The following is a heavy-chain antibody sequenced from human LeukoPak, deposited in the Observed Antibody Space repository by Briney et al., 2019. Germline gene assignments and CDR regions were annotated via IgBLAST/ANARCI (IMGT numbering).Heavy chain of an antibody. V-gene: IGHV3-48*01. CDR2: ISSSSSTI. D-gene: IGHD2/OR15-2a*01. CDR1: GFTFSSYS. CDR3: ATKRNIVTTSADDF. J-gene: IGHJ4*02. Sequence: GGSLRLSCAASGFTFSSYSMNWVRQAPGKGLEWVSYISSSSSTIYYADSVKGRFTISRDNAKNSLYLQMNSLRAEDTAAYYCATKRNIVTTSADDFWGQGTLVTVSS.